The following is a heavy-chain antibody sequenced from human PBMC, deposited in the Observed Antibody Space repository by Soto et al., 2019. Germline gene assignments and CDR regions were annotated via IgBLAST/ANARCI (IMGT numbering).Heavy chain of an antibody. Sequence: QVQLVQSGAEVKKPGSSVTVSCKASGVTFGHSAIIWVRQAPGQGLEWMGGIIPIFPTPDYAQKFQGRVTINSDESTSTSYMELTSLRSDDTYVYYCTRDKDRRQLGGNYYCAIDVWSQGTTVTVSS. CDR1: GVTFGHSA. CDR3: TRDKDRRQLGGNYYCAIDV. V-gene: IGHV1-69*05. J-gene: IGHJ6*02. D-gene: IGHD3-3*02. CDR2: IIPIFPTP.